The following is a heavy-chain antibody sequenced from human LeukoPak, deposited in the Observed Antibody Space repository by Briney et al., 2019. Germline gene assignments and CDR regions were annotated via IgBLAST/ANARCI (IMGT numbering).Heavy chain of an antibody. CDR2: IRYDGSNK. J-gene: IGHJ5*02. D-gene: IGHD5-12*01. Sequence: QTGGSLRLSCAASGFTFSSYGMHWVRQAPGKGLEWVAFIRYDGSNKYYADSVKGRFTISRDNSKNTLYLQMNSLRAEDTAVYYCAKDAKRSGYDSRWFDPWGQGTLVTVSS. V-gene: IGHV3-30*02. CDR3: AKDAKRSGYDSRWFDP. CDR1: GFTFSSYG.